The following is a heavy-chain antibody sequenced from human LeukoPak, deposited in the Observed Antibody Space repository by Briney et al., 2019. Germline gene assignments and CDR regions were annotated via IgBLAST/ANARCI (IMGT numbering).Heavy chain of an antibody. CDR2: ITAIDGRT. V-gene: IGHV3-23*01. CDR3: TKDRRGPAAGTWYFDS. J-gene: IGHJ4*02. D-gene: IGHD6-13*01. Sequence: GRSLRLSCVASGFTFSSTTMGWVRQAPGRRLEWVSSITAIDGRTYYADSVRGRFTISRDNSKNTVYLQLNSLRAGDTAIYYCTKDRRGPAAGTWYFDSWGQGTLVTVSS. CDR1: GFTFSSTT.